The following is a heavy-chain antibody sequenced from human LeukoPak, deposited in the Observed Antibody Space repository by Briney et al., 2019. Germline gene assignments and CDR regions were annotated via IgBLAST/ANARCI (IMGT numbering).Heavy chain of an antibody. Sequence: SETLSLTCTVSGGSISSYYWSWIRQPPGKGLEWIGYIYYSGCTNYNPSLKSRVTISVDTSKNQFSLKLSSVTAADTAVYYCARATYYYDSSPDAFDIWGQGTMVTVSS. V-gene: IGHV4-59*01. CDR3: ARATYYYDSSPDAFDI. CDR1: GGSISSYY. J-gene: IGHJ3*02. D-gene: IGHD3-22*01. CDR2: IYYSGCT.